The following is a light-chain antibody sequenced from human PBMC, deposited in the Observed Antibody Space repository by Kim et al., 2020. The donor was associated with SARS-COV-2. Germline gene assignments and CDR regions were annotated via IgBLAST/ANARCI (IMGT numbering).Light chain of an antibody. CDR3: LILYGDARV. CDR2: HTS. J-gene: IGLJ3*02. Sequence: PGGTVTLTCASSTGAVTSGHYPYWFQQRPGQAPRTLIYHTSNKHSWTPDRFSGSLLGGKAALTLSGAQPEDEADYYCLILYGDARVFGGGTQLTVL. V-gene: IGLV7-46*01. CDR1: TGAVTSGHY.